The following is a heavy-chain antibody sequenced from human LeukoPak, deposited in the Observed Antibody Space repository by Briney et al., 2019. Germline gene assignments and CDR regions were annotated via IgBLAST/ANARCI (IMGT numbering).Heavy chain of an antibody. Sequence: PGGSLRLSCAASGFTFSGHYMDWVRQAPGKGLEWVANIKKDGSEKYYLDSVKGRFTISRDNAKNSLYLQMNSLRAEDTAVYYCARGNSFDNWGQGTLVTVSS. CDR1: GFTFSGHY. J-gene: IGHJ4*02. CDR3: ARGNSFDN. V-gene: IGHV3-7*01. CDR2: IKKDGSEK.